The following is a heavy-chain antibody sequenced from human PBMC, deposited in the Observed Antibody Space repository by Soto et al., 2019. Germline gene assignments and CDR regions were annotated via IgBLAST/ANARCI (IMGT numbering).Heavy chain of an antibody. CDR1: GGSISSYY. Sequence: SETLSLTCTVSGGSISSYYWSWIRQPPGKGLEWIGYIYYSGSTNYNPSLKSRVTISVDTSKNQFSLKLSSVTAADTAVYYCARARLGSGWYVLDYWGQGTLVTVSS. V-gene: IGHV4-59*01. CDR3: ARARLGSGWYVLDY. CDR2: IYYSGST. D-gene: IGHD6-19*01. J-gene: IGHJ4*02.